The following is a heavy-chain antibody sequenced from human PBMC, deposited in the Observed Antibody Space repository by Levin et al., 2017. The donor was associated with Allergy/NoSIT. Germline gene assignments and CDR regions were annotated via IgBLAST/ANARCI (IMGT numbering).Heavy chain of an antibody. Sequence: GGSLRLSCAASGFTFSSYGIHWVRQAPGKGLEWVALITSDGSYKFYGDSVKGRFTVSRDNSKNTMYLQMNSLRPEDTAVYFCAKGGSFDFWGQGTLVTVSS. CDR2: ITSDGSYK. CDR1: GFTFSSYG. V-gene: IGHV3-30*18. D-gene: IGHD1-14*01. J-gene: IGHJ4*02. CDR3: AKGGSFDF.